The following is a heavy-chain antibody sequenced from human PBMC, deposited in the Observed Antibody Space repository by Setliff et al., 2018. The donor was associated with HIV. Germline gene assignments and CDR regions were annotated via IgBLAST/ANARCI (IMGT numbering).Heavy chain of an antibody. CDR1: GYTFTSYS. V-gene: IGHV1-3*01. D-gene: IGHD6-13*01. CDR2: INAGSGNT. CDR3: AMGNSSWPYAFDF. Sequence: ASVKVSCKASGYTFTSYSLHWVRQAPGQRLEWMGWINAGSGNTKYSQKFQGRVTITEDTSIDTAYMELSSLTSEDTAVYYCAMGNSSWPYAFDFWGQGTMVTVSS. J-gene: IGHJ3*01.